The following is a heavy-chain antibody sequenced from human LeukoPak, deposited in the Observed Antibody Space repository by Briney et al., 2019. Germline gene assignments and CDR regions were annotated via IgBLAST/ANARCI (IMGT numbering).Heavy chain of an antibody. D-gene: IGHD5-18*01. CDR3: ARNKGYSYGYQVSYYGMDV. CDR2: INPNSGGT. J-gene: IGHJ6*02. CDR1: GYTFTGYY. Sequence: ASVKVSCKASGYTFTGYYMHWVRQASGQGLEWMGWINPNSGGTNYAQKFQGRVTMTRDTSISTAYMELSRLRSDDTAVYYCARNKGYSYGYQVSYYGMDVWGQGTTVTVSS. V-gene: IGHV1-2*02.